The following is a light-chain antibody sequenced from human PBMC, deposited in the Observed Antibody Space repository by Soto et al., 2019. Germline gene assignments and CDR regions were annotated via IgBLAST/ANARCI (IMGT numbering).Light chain of an antibody. CDR2: AAS. V-gene: IGKV1D-12*01. Sequence: IQMTQSPSSVSASVGYIFTITCGASQGVRRWLDWYQKKQGRAPKLLIYAASSLQSGVPSRFSGSGSGTDLTITISSMQNEDFETYYCQQLNSSTITFGQGTRLEIK. CDR1: QGVRRW. CDR3: QQLNSSTIT. J-gene: IGKJ5*01.